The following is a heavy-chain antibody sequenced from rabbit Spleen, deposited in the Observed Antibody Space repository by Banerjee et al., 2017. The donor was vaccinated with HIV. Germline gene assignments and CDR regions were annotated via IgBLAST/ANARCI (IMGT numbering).Heavy chain of an antibody. CDR1: GFSFSANYD. D-gene: IGHD8-1*01. V-gene: IGHV1S45*01. CDR2: IDTGSSGFT. J-gene: IGHJ4*01. CDR3: ARDGAGGSYFAL. Sequence: QEQLVESGGGLVKPGASLTLTCTASGFSFSANYDISWVRQAPGKGLEWIACIDTGSSGFTYFASWAKGRFTISKTSSTTVTLQMTSLTAADTATYFCARDGAGGSYFALWGQGTLVTVS.